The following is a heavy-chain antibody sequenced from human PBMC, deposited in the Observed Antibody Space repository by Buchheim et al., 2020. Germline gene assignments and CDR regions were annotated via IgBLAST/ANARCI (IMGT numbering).Heavy chain of an antibody. D-gene: IGHD6-19*01. J-gene: IGHJ4*02. V-gene: IGHV3-48*01. CDR2: IGSSGSAK. CDR3: ARSRTAGTYHFDY. Sequence: EVQLVESGGGLVQPGGSLRLSCAASGFSFSSYTMNWVRQAPGKGLEWVSYIGSSGSAKYYADSVKGRFTISRDNANNSLYLQMNSLRVEDTAVYYCARSRTAGTYHFDYWGQGAL. CDR1: GFSFSSYT.